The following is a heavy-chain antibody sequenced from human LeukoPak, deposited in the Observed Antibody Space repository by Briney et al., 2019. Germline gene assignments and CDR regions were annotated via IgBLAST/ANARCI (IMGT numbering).Heavy chain of an antibody. CDR1: GGTFSSYA. CDR3: ARDLPTYYFDY. Sequence: SVRRSCKASGGTFSSYAISWVRQAPGQGLEWMGRIIAILGKANYAHQFQGRVTITADKSTSTAYMDLSSLRSEDTAVYYCARDLPTYYFDYWGQGTLVSVSS. J-gene: IGHJ4*02. CDR2: IIAILGKA. V-gene: IGHV1-69*04.